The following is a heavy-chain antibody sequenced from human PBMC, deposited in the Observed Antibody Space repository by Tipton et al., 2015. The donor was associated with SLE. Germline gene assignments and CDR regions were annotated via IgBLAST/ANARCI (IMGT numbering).Heavy chain of an antibody. CDR1: GFTFDDYA. D-gene: IGHD3-22*01. J-gene: IGHJ3*02. V-gene: IGHV3-9*01. CDR2: ISWNSGSI. CDR3: AKDVTSSGSCGAFDI. Sequence: SLRLSCAASGFTFDDYAMHWVRQAPGKGLEWVSGISWNSGSIGYADSVKGRLTISRDNAKNSLYLQMNSLRAEDTALYYCAKDVTSSGSCGAFDIWGQGTMVTVPS.